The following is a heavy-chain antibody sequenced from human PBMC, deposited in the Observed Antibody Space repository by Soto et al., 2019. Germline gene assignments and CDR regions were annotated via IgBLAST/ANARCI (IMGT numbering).Heavy chain of an antibody. V-gene: IGHV4-34*01. J-gene: IGHJ5*02. CDR3: ARAKADASSSSWYNWFDP. CDR1: GGSFSGYY. CDR2: INHSGST. D-gene: IGHD6-13*01. Sequence: PSETLSLTCAVYGGSFSGYYWSWIRQPPGKGLEWIGEINHSGSTNYNPSLKSRVTISVDTSKNQFSLKLSSVTAADTAVYYCARAKADASSSSWYNWFDPWGQGTLVTVSS.